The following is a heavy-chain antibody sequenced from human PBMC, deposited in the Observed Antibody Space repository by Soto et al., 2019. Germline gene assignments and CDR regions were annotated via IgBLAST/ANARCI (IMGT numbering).Heavy chain of an antibody. CDR3: ARLHCNSPNCVPLDP. Sequence: QLQLQESGPGLVKPSETLSLTCSVSGGSISSVSYYWGWIRQPPGKGLEWIGSIYYSGSAYYSPSLKGRVTRSVDTSKNQLPLELRSVTAADTAVYYCARLHCNSPNCVPLDPWGQGTLVTVSS. V-gene: IGHV4-39*01. D-gene: IGHD2-2*01. CDR1: GGSISSVSYY. J-gene: IGHJ5*02. CDR2: IYYSGSA.